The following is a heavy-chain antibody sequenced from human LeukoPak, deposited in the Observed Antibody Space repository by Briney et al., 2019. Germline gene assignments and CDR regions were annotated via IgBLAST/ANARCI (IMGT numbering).Heavy chain of an antibody. J-gene: IGHJ5*02. V-gene: IGHV3-23*01. Sequence: GGSLRLSCAASGFTLRSYAMSWVRQAPGKGLEWVSAISGSGGRTYYADSVKGRFTISRDNSKNTLCLQMNSLRAEDTAVYYCAKREEDIVVVPASRPWGQGTLVTVSS. CDR3: AKREEDIVVVPASRP. CDR2: ISGSGGRT. D-gene: IGHD2-2*01. CDR1: GFTLRSYA.